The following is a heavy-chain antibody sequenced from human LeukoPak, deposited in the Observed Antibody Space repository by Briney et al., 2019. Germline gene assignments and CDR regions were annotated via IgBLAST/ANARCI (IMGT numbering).Heavy chain of an antibody. CDR1: GYTFTSYA. CDR3: ARVPSSYGYYYGMDV. V-gene: IGHV7-4-1*02. CDR2: INTSTGNP. Sequence: ASVKVSCKASGYTFTSYAMNWVRQAPGQGLEWMGWINTSTGNPTYAQGFTGRFVLSLDTSVSTAYLQISSLKAEDTAVYYCARVPSSYGYYYGMDVWGQGTTVTVSS. J-gene: IGHJ6*02. D-gene: IGHD5-18*01.